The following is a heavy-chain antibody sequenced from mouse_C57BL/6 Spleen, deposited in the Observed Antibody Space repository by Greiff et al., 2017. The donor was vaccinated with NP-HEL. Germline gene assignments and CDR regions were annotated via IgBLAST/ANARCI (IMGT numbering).Heavy chain of an antibody. CDR2: IDPSDSYT. CDR3: ASVEISGGFAY. CDR1: GYTFTSYW. Sequence: QVQLQQSGAELVMPGASVKLSCKASGYTFTSYWMHWVKQRPGQGLEWIGEIDPSDSYTNYNQKFKGKSTLTVDKSSSTAYMQLSSLTSEDSAVYYCASVEISGGFAYWGQGTLVTVSA. J-gene: IGHJ3*01. D-gene: IGHD3-2*02. V-gene: IGHV1-69*01.